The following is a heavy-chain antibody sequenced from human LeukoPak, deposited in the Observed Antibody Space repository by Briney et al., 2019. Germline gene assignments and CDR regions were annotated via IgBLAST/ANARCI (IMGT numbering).Heavy chain of an antibody. V-gene: IGHV1-69*04. CDR3: ARGGAAIGFGELSHRNFDY. J-gene: IGHJ4*02. CDR1: GGTFSSYA. Sequence: ASVKVSYKASGGTFSSYAISWVRQAPGQGLEWMGRIIPILGIANYAQKFQGRVTITADKSTSTAYMELSSLRSEDTAVYYCARGGAAIGFGELSHRNFDYWGQGTLVTVSS. CDR2: IIPILGIA. D-gene: IGHD3-10*01.